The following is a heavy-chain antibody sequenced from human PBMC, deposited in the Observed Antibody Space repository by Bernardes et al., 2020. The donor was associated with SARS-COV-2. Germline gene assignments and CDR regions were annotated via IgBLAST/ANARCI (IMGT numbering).Heavy chain of an antibody. V-gene: IGHV3-48*02. CDR3: ARGASESDSYRHSYASFH. CDR2: ISSSSSPI. Sequence: GGSLRLSCVDSDFSFRKYKMNWVRQAPGKGLEWISYISSSSSPIYYADSVKGRFTISRDNAKNSLYLQMHSLRDEDTAVYYCARGASESDSYRHSYASFHWGQGSLVIVSS. CDR1: DFSFRKYK. D-gene: IGHD3-16*01. J-gene: IGHJ4*02.